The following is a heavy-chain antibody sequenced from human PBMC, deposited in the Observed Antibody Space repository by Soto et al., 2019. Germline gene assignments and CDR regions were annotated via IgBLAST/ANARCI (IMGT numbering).Heavy chain of an antibody. Sequence: SETLSLTCTVSGGSISSGDYYWSWIRQPPGKGLERIGYIYHSGSTYYNPSLKGRVTISVDTSKNQFSLKLSSVTAADTAVYYCARERPDGARLDPWGQGTLVTVSS. CDR2: IYHSGST. V-gene: IGHV4-30-4*01. D-gene: IGHD6-6*01. CDR1: GGSISSGDYY. J-gene: IGHJ5*02. CDR3: ARERPDGARLDP.